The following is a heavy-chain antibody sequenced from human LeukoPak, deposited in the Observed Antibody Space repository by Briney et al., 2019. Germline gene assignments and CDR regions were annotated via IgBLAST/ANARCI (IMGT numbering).Heavy chain of an antibody. D-gene: IGHD3-10*01. Sequence: GGSLRLSCAASGFTFSDYYVSWIRQAPGKGLEWVSYISSSGSTIYYADSVKGRFTISRDNAKNSLYLQMNSLRAEDTAVYYCASNYGSGSYYNSYYYYYGMDVWGQGTTVTVSS. CDR3: ASNYGSGSYYNSYYYYYGMDV. CDR1: GFTFSDYY. J-gene: IGHJ6*02. V-gene: IGHV3-11*01. CDR2: ISSSGSTI.